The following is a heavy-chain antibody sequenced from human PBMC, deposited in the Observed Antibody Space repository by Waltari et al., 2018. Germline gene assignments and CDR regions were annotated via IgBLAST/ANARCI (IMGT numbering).Heavy chain of an antibody. Sequence: QLQLQESGPGLVKPSETLSLTCTVSGGSISSSGLYWGWIRQPPGKEPEWIASISYSGTTYYNPSLKSRVTISADTSKNQFSLRVTSVTAADTAVYYCARQSGSGGSWYFDYWGQGTLVTVSS. CDR1: GGSISSSGLY. V-gene: IGHV4-39*01. CDR2: ISYSGTT. D-gene: IGHD2-15*01. J-gene: IGHJ4*02. CDR3: ARQSGSGGSWYFDY.